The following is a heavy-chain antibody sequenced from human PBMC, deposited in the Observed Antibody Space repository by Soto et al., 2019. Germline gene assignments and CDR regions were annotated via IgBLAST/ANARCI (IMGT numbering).Heavy chain of an antibody. V-gene: IGHV1-69*10. CDR3: ARENPPDV. Sequence: SVKPFCEASGGTNNIKAVSWVRQAPGQGPEWIGGIIPILTTPNYAQKVQGRVTMTTDTSTSTAYMELRSLRPDDTAVYYCARENPPDVLVQGTTGTGS. CDR2: IIPILTTP. J-gene: IGHJ6*02. CDR1: GGTNNIKA.